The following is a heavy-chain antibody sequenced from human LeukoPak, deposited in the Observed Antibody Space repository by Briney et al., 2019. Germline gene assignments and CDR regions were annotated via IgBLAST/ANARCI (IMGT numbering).Heavy chain of an antibody. CDR1: GYTFTSYY. J-gene: IGHJ6*02. V-gene: IGHV1-18*04. Sequence: ASVKVSCKASGYTFTSYYLHWVRQAPGQGLEWMGWIGAYNGNTNYAQKLQGRVTMTTDTSTSTAYMELRSLRSDDTAVYYCASGGYYGSGTLYGTMPYGMDVWGQGTTVTVSS. CDR3: ASGGYYGSGTLYGTMPYGMDV. D-gene: IGHD3-10*01. CDR2: IGAYNGNT.